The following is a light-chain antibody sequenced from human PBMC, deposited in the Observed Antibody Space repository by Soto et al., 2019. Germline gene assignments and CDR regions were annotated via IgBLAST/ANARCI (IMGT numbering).Light chain of an antibody. CDR1: QSVSSY. J-gene: IGKJ1*01. CDR3: QQRSNWPPWT. Sequence: EIVLTQSPATLSLSPGERATLSCRASQSVSSYLAWYQQKPGQAPRLLIYDASNRATGIPARFSVSGSGTDFTLTISSLEPEDFAVYYCQQRSNWPPWTFGQGTKVDI. V-gene: IGKV3-11*01. CDR2: DAS.